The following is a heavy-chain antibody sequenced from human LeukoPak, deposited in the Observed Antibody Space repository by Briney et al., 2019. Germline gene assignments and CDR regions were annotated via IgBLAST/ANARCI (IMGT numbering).Heavy chain of an antibody. CDR1: GGSISSSSYY. V-gene: IGHV4-39*07. CDR3: ARNREDEPYYYMDV. CDR2: IYYSGST. D-gene: IGHD5-24*01. J-gene: IGHJ6*03. Sequence: SETLSLTCTVSGGSISSSSYYWGWIRQPPGKGLEWIGSIYYSGSTYYNPSLKSRVTISVDTSKNQFSLKLSSVTAADTAVYYCARNREDEPYYYMDVWGKGTTVTASS.